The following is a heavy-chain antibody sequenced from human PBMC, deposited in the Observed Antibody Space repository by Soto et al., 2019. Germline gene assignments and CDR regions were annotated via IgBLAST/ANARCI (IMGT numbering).Heavy chain of an antibody. D-gene: IGHD6-25*01. V-gene: IGHV3-23*01. CDR1: GFTFSTYP. CDR3: AKSRMDSGRGYFDL. Sequence: EVQLLESGGGLVQPGGSLRLSCAASGFTFSTYPMSWVRQTPGKGLEWVSTIGTRSDTYYADSVKGRSTISRDDSKNTLYLQMNSLRADDSAVYYCAKSRMDSGRGYFDLWGRGTPVTVSS. CDR2: IGTRSDT. J-gene: IGHJ2*01.